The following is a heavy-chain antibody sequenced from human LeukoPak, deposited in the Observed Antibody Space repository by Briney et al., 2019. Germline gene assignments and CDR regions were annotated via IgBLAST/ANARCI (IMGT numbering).Heavy chain of an antibody. Sequence: GGSLRLSCAASGFTFSSYGMHWVRQAPGKGLEWVAVIWYDGSNKYYADSVKGRFTIARDNSKNTLYLQMNCLRAEDTAVYYCAKAGRAAPGDNWFDPWGQGTLVTVSS. J-gene: IGHJ5*02. V-gene: IGHV3-33*06. D-gene: IGHD2-15*01. CDR1: GFTFSSYG. CDR2: IWYDGSNK. CDR3: AKAGRAAPGDNWFDP.